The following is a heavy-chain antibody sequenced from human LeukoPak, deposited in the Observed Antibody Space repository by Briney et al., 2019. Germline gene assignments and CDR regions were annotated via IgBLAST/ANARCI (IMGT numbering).Heavy chain of an antibody. Sequence: GGSLRLSCVASGFISDDYAIHWVRQAPGKGLEWVSGISSNSGGIDYADSVKGRFTISRDNAKNSLYLQMNSLRPEDTAFYYCAKDVQMTSNAYYNYFDYWGPGTLVTVSS. CDR2: ISSNSGGI. CDR1: GFISDDYA. D-gene: IGHD3-22*01. J-gene: IGHJ4*02. CDR3: AKDVQMTSNAYYNYFDY. V-gene: IGHV3-9*02.